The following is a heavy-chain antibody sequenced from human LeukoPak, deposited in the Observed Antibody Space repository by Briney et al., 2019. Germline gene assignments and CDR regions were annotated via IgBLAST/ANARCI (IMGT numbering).Heavy chain of an antibody. CDR2: MCGTAGCT. V-gene: IGHV3-23*01. CDR1: GFTFYMYA. Sequence: GGSLTLSCAASGFTFYMYAMSWVRQAQGKGLEWVASMCGTAGCTFYPDSVKGRFTISRDNSKNILYLQMNSLRAEDTAIYYCAKDRPNFYENSGHYYRRDGDSWGQGTLVTVSS. D-gene: IGHD3-22*01. J-gene: IGHJ5*01. CDR3: AKDRPNFYENSGHYYRRDGDS.